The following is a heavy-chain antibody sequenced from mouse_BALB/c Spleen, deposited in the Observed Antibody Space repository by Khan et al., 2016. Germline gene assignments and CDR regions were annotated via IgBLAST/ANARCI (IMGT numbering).Heavy chain of an antibody. CDR3: ARGITTATFDY. CDR2: ILPGSSST. V-gene: IGHV1-9*01. D-gene: IGHD1-2*01. J-gene: IGHJ2*01. CDR1: GYTFSSYW. Sequence: VQLQESGAELMEPGASVKISCKATGYTFSSYWIEWVKQRPGHGLEWIGEILPGSSSTYYNENFKVKATFTADTSSKTAYMHLSSLTSEDSAVYYCARGITTATFDYWGQGTTLTVSS.